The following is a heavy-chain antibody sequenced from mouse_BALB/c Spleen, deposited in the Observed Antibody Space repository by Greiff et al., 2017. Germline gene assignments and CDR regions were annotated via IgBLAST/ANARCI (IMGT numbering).Heavy chain of an antibody. D-gene: IGHD1-1*01. CDR3: ARDHYGSSHWYFDV. Sequence: DVQLQESGPGLVKPSQSLSLTCTVTGYSITSDYAWNWIRQFPGNKLEWMGYISYSGSTSYNPSLKSRISITRDTSKNQFFLQLNSVTTEDTATYYCARDHYGSSHWYFDVWGAGTTVTVSS. CDR1: GYSITSDYA. J-gene: IGHJ1*01. CDR2: ISYSGST. V-gene: IGHV3-2*02.